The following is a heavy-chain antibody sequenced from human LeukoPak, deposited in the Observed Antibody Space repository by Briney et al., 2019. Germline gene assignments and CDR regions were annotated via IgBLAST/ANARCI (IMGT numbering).Heavy chain of an antibody. CDR3: ARGRSLSGMDV. D-gene: IGHD3-10*01. Sequence: SETLSLTCTVSGDSTSSDRYYGGWVRQPPGKGLEWIGSIYYSGSTYYNPSLKSRVTISVDTSKNQFSLKLSSATAADTAVYYCARGRSLSGMDVWGQGTTVTVSS. CDR2: IYYSGST. V-gene: IGHV4-39*01. CDR1: GDSTSSDRYY. J-gene: IGHJ6*02.